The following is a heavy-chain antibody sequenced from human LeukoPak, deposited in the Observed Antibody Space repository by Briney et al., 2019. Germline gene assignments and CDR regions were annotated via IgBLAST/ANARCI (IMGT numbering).Heavy chain of an antibody. CDR1: DSSIRSNYL. Sequence: PSETLSLTCTVSDSSIRSNYLWGWIRQPPGKGLEWIGSIYYSGSTYYNPSLKSRVTMSVDTSKNQFTLKLNSVTAADTAVYYCASQDYSSGWYYFDYWGQGTLVTVSS. D-gene: IGHD6-19*01. V-gene: IGHV4-38-2*02. CDR2: IYYSGST. J-gene: IGHJ4*02. CDR3: ASQDYSSGWYYFDY.